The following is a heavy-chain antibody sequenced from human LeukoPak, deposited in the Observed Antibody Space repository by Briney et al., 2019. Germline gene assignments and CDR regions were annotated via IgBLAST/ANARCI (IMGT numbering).Heavy chain of an antibody. CDR3: ARDKYSSIDY. CDR1: GGSMKSGTYY. V-gene: IGHV4-39*01. CDR2: IYYSGST. J-gene: IGHJ4*02. Sequence: SETLSLTCTVSGGSMKSGTYYWSWIRQPPGKGLEWIGSIYYSGSTYYNPSLKSRVTISVDTSKNQFSLELSSVTAADTAVYYCARDKYSSIDYWGQGTLVTVSS. D-gene: IGHD6-6*01.